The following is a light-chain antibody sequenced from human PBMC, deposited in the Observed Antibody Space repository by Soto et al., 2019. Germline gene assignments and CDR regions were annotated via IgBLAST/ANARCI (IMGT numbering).Light chain of an antibody. Sequence: QSALTQPASVSGSPGQSITISCTGTSNEVGSFHLVSWFQQHPGKAPKLLIYEVSKRPSGVSNRFSGSKSGNTASLTISGLQAEDEADYYCCSYAYAYTMSWVFGGGTKLTVL. CDR1: SNEVGSFHL. J-gene: IGLJ3*02. CDR2: EVS. V-gene: IGLV2-23*02. CDR3: CSYAYAYTMSWV.